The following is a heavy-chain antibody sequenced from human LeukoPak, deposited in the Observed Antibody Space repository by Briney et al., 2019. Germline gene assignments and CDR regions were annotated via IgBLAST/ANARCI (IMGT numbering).Heavy chain of an antibody. Sequence: GGSLRLSCAASGFTFSSYAMHWVRQAPGKGLEWVAVISYDGSNKYYADSVKGRFTISRDNSKNTLYLQMNSLRAEDTAVYYCARYIAAAGPSWYFDLWGRGTLVTVSS. D-gene: IGHD6-13*01. J-gene: IGHJ2*01. CDR2: ISYDGSNK. CDR1: GFTFSSYA. CDR3: ARYIAAAGPSWYFDL. V-gene: IGHV3-30-3*01.